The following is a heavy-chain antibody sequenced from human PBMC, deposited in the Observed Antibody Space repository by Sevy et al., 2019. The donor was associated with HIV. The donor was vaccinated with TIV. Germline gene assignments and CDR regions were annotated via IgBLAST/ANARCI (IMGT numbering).Heavy chain of an antibody. J-gene: IGHJ4*02. CDR3: ARRFYDCTGYPKYFFDY. CDR2: IYPDDSDI. Sequence: GESLKISCRASGYRFSSYWIAWVRQVPGKGLEWMGIIYPDDSDIRDSPSLQGQVTISVDKSISTAYLQWSSLEASDTAMYFCARRFYDCTGYPKYFFDYWGQGTLVTVSS. D-gene: IGHD3-22*01. CDR1: GYRFSSYW. V-gene: IGHV5-51*01.